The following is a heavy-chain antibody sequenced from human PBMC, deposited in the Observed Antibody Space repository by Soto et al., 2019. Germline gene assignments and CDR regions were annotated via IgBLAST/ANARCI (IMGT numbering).Heavy chain of an antibody. CDR3: AKDRYSSGWFPGGGN. Sequence: QVQLVESGGGVVQPGRSLRLSCVASGFNFSSFGMHWVRQAPGKGLEWVAVISYDGSIEYYADSVKGRFIISRDKSKNTLYVEMNSLRVEDTAVYYCAKDRYSSGWFPGGGNWGQGTLVTVSS. CDR2: ISYDGSIE. V-gene: IGHV3-30*18. CDR1: GFNFSSFG. J-gene: IGHJ4*02. D-gene: IGHD6-13*01.